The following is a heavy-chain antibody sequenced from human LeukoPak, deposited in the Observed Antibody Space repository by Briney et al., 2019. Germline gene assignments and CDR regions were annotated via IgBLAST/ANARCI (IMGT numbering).Heavy chain of an antibody. Sequence: PGRSLRLSCAASGFTFSSYAMSWVRQAPGKGMEWVSAISGSGGGTYYADSVKGRFTISRDNSKNTLYLQMNSLRAEDTAVYYCAKETDILTGLYDYWGQGTLVTVSS. CDR1: GFTFSSYA. CDR3: AKETDILTGLYDY. CDR2: ISGSGGGT. V-gene: IGHV3-23*01. J-gene: IGHJ4*02. D-gene: IGHD3-9*01.